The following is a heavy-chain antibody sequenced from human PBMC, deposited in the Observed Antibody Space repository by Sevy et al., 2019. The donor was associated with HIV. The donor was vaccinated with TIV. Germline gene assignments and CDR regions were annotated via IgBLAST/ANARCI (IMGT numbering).Heavy chain of an antibody. Sequence: GGSLRLSCAASGFTFSSYRMTWVRQAPGKGLEWVSCISSTSAYINYADSVKGRFTISRDNAKNFLYLQMDSLRAEDTAVNDWSRAVLERSTRRSDYWGQGTLVTVSS. CDR1: GFTFSSYR. J-gene: IGHJ4*02. D-gene: IGHD3-10*01. CDR3: SRAVLERSTRRSDY. CDR2: ISSTSAYI. V-gene: IGHV3-21*01.